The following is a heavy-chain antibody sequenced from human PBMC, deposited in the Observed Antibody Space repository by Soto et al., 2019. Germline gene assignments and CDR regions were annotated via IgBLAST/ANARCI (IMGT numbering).Heavy chain of an antibody. D-gene: IGHD3-3*01. CDR1: GFTFSSYA. CDR3: ARALDFWSAYFDY. V-gene: IGHV3-30-3*01. J-gene: IGHJ4*02. Sequence: PGGSLRLSCAASGFTFSSYAMHWVRQAPGKGLEWVAVISYDGSNKYYADSVKGRFTISRDNSKNTLYLQMNSLRTEDTAVYYGARALDFWSAYFDYWGQGSLVTVSS. CDR2: ISYDGSNK.